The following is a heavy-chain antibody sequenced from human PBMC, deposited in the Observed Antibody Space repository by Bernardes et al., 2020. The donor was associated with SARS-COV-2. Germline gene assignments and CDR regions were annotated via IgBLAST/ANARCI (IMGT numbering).Heavy chain of an antibody. J-gene: IGHJ4*02. CDR3: VRGPSDGHGRFEY. V-gene: IGHV3-74*01. CDR1: GFTFSNYW. Sequence: GGSLRLSCAASGFTFSNYWMHWVRQGPGKGLVWVSRINGDGRTTTYADSVKGRFTISRDNGKNTLYLQMNSLRDEDTAVYFCVRGPSDGHGRFEYWGQGDLVTVSS. CDR2: INGDGRTT.